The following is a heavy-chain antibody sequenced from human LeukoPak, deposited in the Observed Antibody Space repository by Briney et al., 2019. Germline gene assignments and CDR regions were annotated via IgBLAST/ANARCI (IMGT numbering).Heavy chain of an antibody. J-gene: IGHJ4*02. V-gene: IGHV3-23*01. CDR1: GFTLGTFP. CDR2: ISSSGAIT. Sequence: GGSLRLSCAASGFTLGTFPMSWVRQAPGKGLEWVSVISSSGAITYYADSVRGRFTISRDNAKNSLYLQMNGLRVEDTAVYYCARQSSGTLDDWGQGTLVTVSS. D-gene: IGHD1-26*01. CDR3: ARQSSGTLDD.